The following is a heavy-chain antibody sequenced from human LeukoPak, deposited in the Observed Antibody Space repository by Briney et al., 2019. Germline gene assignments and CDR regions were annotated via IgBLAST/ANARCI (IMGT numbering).Heavy chain of an antibody. CDR2: ISNSGGST. CDR1: GFTFSSYA. Sequence: PGGSLRLSCAASGFTFSSYAMSWVRQAPGKGLEWVSAISNSGGSTFYTDSVKGPFTISRDNSKNTLYLQMNSLRAEDTAVYYCARDREMATLDAFDIWGQGTMVTVSS. J-gene: IGHJ3*02. CDR3: ARDREMATLDAFDI. V-gene: IGHV3-23*01. D-gene: IGHD5-24*01.